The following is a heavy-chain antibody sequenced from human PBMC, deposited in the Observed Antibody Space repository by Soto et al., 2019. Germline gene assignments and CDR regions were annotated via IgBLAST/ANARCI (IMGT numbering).Heavy chain of an antibody. Sequence: QVQLVQSGAEVRKPGSSVRISCTASGDTLSYSAIDWLRQAPGQGLEWMGGITPSFGSPVYARKFQGRVTIAADHMILNNLISDDTAMYFCATYLTAVAYFENWGQGTLVTVSS. CDR1: GDTLSYSA. CDR2: ITPSFGSP. V-gene: IGHV1-69*01. D-gene: IGHD5-18*01. J-gene: IGHJ4*02. CDR3: ATYLTAVAYFEN.